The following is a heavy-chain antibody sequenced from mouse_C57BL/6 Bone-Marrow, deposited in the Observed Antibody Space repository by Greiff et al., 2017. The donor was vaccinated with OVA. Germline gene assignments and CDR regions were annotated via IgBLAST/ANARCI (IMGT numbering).Heavy chain of an antibody. V-gene: IGHV14-3*01. D-gene: IGHD1-1*01. CDR2: IDPANGNT. J-gene: IGHJ1*03. CDR3: AIYGSSFYWYFDV. CDR1: GFNIKNTY. Sequence: VQLQQSVAELVRPGASVKLSCTASGFNIKNTYMHWVKQRPEQGLEWIGRIDPANGNTKYAPKFQGKATITAGTSSNTAYLQLSSLTSADTAIYYGAIYGSSFYWYFDVWGTGTTVTVSS.